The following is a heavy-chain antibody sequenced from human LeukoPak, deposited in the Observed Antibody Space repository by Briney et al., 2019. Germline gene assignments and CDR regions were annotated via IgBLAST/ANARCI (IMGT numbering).Heavy chain of an antibody. V-gene: IGHV4-30-4*08. CDR3: ARGAFDCSSTSCYLYYYYMDV. CDR2: IYYSGST. J-gene: IGHJ6*03. D-gene: IGHD2-2*01. CDR1: VGSISSGDYY. Sequence: SETLSLTCTVPVGSISSGDYYSSWIRQPPGKGLEWIGYIYYSGSTYYNPSLKSRVTISVDTSKNQFSLKLSSVTAADTAVYYCARGAFDCSSTSCYLYYYYMDVWGKGTTVTVSS.